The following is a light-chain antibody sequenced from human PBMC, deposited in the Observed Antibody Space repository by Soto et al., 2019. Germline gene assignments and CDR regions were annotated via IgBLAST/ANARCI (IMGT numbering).Light chain of an antibody. CDR2: AAS. V-gene: IGKV1-8*01. CDR1: QGISSY. CDR3: QQYYSYPGT. Sequence: IQMTQYPSSLSASTADRSTITCWASQGISSYLAWYQQKPGKAPKLLIYAASTLQSGVPSRFSGSGSGTDFTLTISCLQSEDFATYYCQQYYSYPGTFGQGTKVDIK. J-gene: IGKJ1*01.